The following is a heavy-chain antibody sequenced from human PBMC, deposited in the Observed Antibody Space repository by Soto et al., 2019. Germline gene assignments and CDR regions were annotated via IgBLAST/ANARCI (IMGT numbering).Heavy chain of an antibody. CDR1: GGSISSSSYY. CDR3: ARHLRLTIAVAVPFDY. J-gene: IGHJ4*02. D-gene: IGHD6-19*01. CDR2: IYYSGGT. V-gene: IGHV4-39*01. Sequence: SETLSLTCTVSGGSISSSSYYWGWIRQPPGKGLEWIGGIYYSGGTYYNPSLKGRGTISVDTSKNQFSLKLSSVTAADTAVYYCARHLRLTIAVAVPFDYWGQGTLVTVSS.